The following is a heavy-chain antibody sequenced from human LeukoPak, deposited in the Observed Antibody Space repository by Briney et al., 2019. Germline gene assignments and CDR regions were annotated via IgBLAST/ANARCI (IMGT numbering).Heavy chain of an antibody. CDR3: ARDVSVGDIVVVTAMGGFDY. D-gene: IGHD2-21*02. Sequence: EASVRVSCKASGYIFTGYYLHWVRQAPGQGLEWMGWMNPNSGGTNYAQKFQGRVTMTRDTSISTAYMELSSLRSEDTAVYYCARDVSVGDIVVVTAMGGFDYWGQGTLVTVSS. CDR1: GYIFTGYY. V-gene: IGHV1-2*02. J-gene: IGHJ4*02. CDR2: MNPNSGGT.